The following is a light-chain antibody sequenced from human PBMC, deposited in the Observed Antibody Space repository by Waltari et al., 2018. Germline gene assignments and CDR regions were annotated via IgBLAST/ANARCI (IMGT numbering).Light chain of an antibody. V-gene: IGLV1-47*02. J-gene: IGLJ2*01. Sequence: YQQLPGTAPKLRVYSNDHRSSGFPDRFSRSKSGTSAALAISGLRSEDEADYHWAAWDGNLSGVLFGGGNKLTVL. CDR2: SND. CDR3: AAWDGNLSGVL.